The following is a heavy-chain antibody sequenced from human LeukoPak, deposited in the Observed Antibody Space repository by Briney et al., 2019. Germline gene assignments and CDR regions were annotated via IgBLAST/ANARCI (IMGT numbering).Heavy chain of an antibody. CDR2: ISWNSGSI. V-gene: IGHV3-9*01. D-gene: IGHD3-10*01. CDR3: ARGGGYGSGSYRDI. J-gene: IGHJ3*02. Sequence: PGRSLRLSCAASGFTFDDYAMHWVRQAPGKGLEWVSGISWNSGSIGYADSVKGRFTISRDNAKNSLYLQMNSLRAEDTALYYCARGGGYGSGSYRDIWGQGTMVTVSS. CDR1: GFTFDDYA.